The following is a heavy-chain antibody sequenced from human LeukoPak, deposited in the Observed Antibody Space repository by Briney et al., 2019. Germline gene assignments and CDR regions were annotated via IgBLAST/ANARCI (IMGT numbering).Heavy chain of an antibody. J-gene: IGHJ6*03. CDR1: GFTFSSYS. CDR2: ISSSSSYI. CDR3: ARVRMGAYYYYMDV. V-gene: IGHV3-21*01. Sequence: GGSLRLSCAASGFTFSSYSMNWVRQAPGKGLEWVSSISSSSSYIYYADSVKGRFTISRDNAKNSLYLQMNSLRAEDTAVYYCARVRMGAYYYYMDVWGKGTTVTVSS. D-gene: IGHD1-26*01.